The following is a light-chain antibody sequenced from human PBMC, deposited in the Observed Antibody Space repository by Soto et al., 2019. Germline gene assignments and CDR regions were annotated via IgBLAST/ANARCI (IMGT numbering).Light chain of an antibody. CDR3: QQRNNKPPLT. CDR1: QGVRSY. V-gene: IGKV3-11*01. Sequence: DIVLTQSPATLSLSLGERATLSCRASQGVRSYLAWYQQKPGQAPRLLIYDASTSATGIPARFSGSGSGTEFSLPISSRLQEDVSVNYCQQRNNKPPLTFGRGTKVEVK. J-gene: IGKJ4*01. CDR2: DAS.